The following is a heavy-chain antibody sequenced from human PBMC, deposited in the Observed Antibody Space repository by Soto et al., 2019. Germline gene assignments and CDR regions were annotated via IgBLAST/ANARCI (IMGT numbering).Heavy chain of an antibody. V-gene: IGHV5-51*01. CDR3: ASFFSSPLFCWDATAPRGYYMVF. Sequence: GESLKISRKGSGYSFTSYWIGWVRQMPGKGLEWMGIIYPGDSDTRYSPSFQGQVTISADKSISTAYLQWSSLKASDTAMYYCASFFSSPLFCWDATAPRGYYMVFWDKGPPITVS. CDR1: GYSFTSYW. J-gene: IGHJ6*03. D-gene: IGHD3-9*01. CDR2: IYPGDSDT.